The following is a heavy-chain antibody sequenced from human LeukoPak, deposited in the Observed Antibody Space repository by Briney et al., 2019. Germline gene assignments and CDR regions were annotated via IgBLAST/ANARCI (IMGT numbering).Heavy chain of an antibody. D-gene: IGHD2-8*01. CDR3: ARGLYLMGPGYFDY. CDR2: ISSSGSTI. Sequence: RSGGSLRLSCAASRFTFSSYEMNWVRQAPGKGLEWVSYISSSGSTIYYADSVKGRFTISRDNAENSLDLRMNSLRAEDTAVYYCARGLYLMGPGYFDYWGQGTLVTVSS. CDR1: RFTFSSYE. J-gene: IGHJ4*02. V-gene: IGHV3-48*03.